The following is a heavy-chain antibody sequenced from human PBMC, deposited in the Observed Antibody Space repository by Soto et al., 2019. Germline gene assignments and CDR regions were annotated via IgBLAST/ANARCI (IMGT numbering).Heavy chain of an antibody. J-gene: IGHJ6*02. CDR3: AKEINADSSSRDGYYYYYGMDV. Sequence: GGSLRLSCAASGFTFSSYAMSWVRQAPGKGLEWVSAISGSGGSTYYADSVKGRFTISRDNSKNTLYLQMNSLRAEDTAVYYCAKEINADSSSRDGYYYYYGMDVWGQGTTVTVSS. V-gene: IGHV3-23*01. CDR1: GFTFSSYA. CDR2: ISGSGGST. D-gene: IGHD6-6*01.